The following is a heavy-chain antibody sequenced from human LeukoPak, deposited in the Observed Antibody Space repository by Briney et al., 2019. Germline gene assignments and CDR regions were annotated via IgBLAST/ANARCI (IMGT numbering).Heavy chain of an antibody. Sequence: GGSLRLSCAASGFTFSTYWTSWVRQAPGKGLEWVANIKQDGSEKYYVDSVTGRFTISRDNAKNSLYLQMNSLRAEDTAVYYCARTYCGGDTYACAFDIWDQGTMVTVSS. CDR2: IKQDGSEK. CDR3: ARTYCGGDTYACAFDI. D-gene: IGHD2-21*02. J-gene: IGHJ3*02. CDR1: GFTFSTYW. V-gene: IGHV3-7*01.